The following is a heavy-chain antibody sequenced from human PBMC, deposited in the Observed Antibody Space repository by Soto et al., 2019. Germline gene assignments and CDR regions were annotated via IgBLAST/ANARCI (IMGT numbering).Heavy chain of an antibody. D-gene: IGHD7-27*01. V-gene: IGHV1-46*01. CDR2: INPSGGST. J-gene: IGHJ6*02. CDR3: ARDPPPNSNYYYYGMDV. CDR1: GYTFTMYY. Sequence: ASVKVSCKASGYTFTMYYMHCVRQAPLQWLEWMGIINPSGGSTSYAQKFQGRVTMTRDTSTSTVYMELSSLRSEDTAVYYCARDPPPNSNYYYYGMDVWGQGTTVTVSS.